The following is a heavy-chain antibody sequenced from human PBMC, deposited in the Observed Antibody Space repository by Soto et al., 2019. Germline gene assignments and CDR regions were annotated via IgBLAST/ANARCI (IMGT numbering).Heavy chain of an antibody. CDR3: ARAGCSSTSCYSFSPNWFDP. D-gene: IGHD2-2*02. J-gene: IGHJ5*02. CDR1: GCSISSGDYY. V-gene: IGHV4-30-4*01. Sequence: PSETLSLTCTVSGCSISSGDYYWSWMRQRPGKGLEGRGYIYYSGSTYYNPSLKSRVTISVDTSKNQFSLKLSSVTAADTAVYYCARAGCSSTSCYSFSPNWFDPWGQGTLVTVSS. CDR2: IYYSGST.